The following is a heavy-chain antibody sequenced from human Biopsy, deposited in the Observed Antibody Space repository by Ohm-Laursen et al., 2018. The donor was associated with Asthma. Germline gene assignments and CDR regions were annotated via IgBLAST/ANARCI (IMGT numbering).Heavy chain of an antibody. CDR2: IYWDDYN. J-gene: IGHJ5*02. CDR1: GFSLRTPGVG. CDR3: ALSQDSGFDDHSPSWFDP. D-gene: IGHD3-9*01. Sequence: TQTLTLTCSFSGFSLRTPGVGVGWIRQSPGKALEWLALIYWDDYNLFKPSLKRKLTITKDPSKNQVVLTMNKIDPVESGTYYCALSQDSGFDDHSPSWFDPWGQGTLVTVSS. V-gene: IGHV2-5*02.